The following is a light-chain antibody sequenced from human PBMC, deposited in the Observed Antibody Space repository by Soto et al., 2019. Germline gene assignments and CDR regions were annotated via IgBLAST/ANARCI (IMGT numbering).Light chain of an antibody. CDR3: HQRYNWPRVT. CDR1: QSVSNS. Sequence: VLTQSPATLSLSPGERVTLSCRASQSVSNSLAWYQQKPGQPPRLLIYDVSNRATGIPARFSGSGSGTDFTLTITSLEPEDFAVYFCHQRYNWPRVTFGQGIRLEIK. J-gene: IGKJ5*01. V-gene: IGKV3-11*01. CDR2: DVS.